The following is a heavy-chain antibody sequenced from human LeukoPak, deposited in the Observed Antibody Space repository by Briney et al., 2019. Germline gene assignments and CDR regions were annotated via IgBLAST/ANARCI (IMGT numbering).Heavy chain of an antibody. V-gene: IGHV1-2*02. D-gene: IGHD1-7*01. CDR2: INPNSGGT. Sequence: ASVKVSCKASGYTFTGYYMHWVRQAPGQGLDWMGWINPNSGGTNYAQKFQGRVTMTRDTSISTAYMELSRLRSDDTAVYYCARGSNWNYGWFDPWGQGTLVTVSS. CDR3: ARGSNWNYGWFDP. CDR1: GYTFTGYY. J-gene: IGHJ5*02.